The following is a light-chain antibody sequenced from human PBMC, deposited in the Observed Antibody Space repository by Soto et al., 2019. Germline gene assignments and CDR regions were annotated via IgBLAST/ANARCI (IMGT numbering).Light chain of an antibody. J-gene: IGKJ5*01. Sequence: DIQMTQSPSSLSASVGDRVTIACRASQSISSSVNWYQQKAGKAPKLLIYAASSLQSGVPSRFSGSGSGTHFTLTISSLQPEDFATYYCQQIYSIPITFGQGTRLEIK. CDR3: QQIYSIPIT. CDR2: AAS. V-gene: IGKV1-39*01. CDR1: QSISSS.